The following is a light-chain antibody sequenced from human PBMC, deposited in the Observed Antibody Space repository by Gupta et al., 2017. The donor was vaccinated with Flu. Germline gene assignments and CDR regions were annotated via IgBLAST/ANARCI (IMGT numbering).Light chain of an antibody. CDR2: AAS. CDR3: QQYDSYPRT. Sequence: PSSFSASTGDRVTITCRASQGISSYLAWYQQKPGKAPKLLIYAASTLQSGVPSRFSGSGSGTDFTLTISCLQSEDFATYYCQQYDSYPRTFGQGTKVEIK. J-gene: IGKJ1*01. V-gene: IGKV1-8*01. CDR1: QGISSY.